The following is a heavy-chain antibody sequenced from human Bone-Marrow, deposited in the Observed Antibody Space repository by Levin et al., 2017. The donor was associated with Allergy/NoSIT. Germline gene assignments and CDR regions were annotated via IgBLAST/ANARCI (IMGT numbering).Heavy chain of an antibody. V-gene: IGHV3-74*01. CDR2: INRDGSST. CDR3: ARDSVTTNWYFDL. D-gene: IGHD4-17*01. CDR1: GFNFSSYW. J-gene: IGHJ2*01. Sequence: GGSLRLSCSASGFNFSSYWMHWVRQAPGKGLVWVSRINRDGSSTSYADSVKGRFTISRDNAKNTLYLQMNSLRAEDTSVYYCARDSVTTNWYFDLWGRGTLVTVSS.